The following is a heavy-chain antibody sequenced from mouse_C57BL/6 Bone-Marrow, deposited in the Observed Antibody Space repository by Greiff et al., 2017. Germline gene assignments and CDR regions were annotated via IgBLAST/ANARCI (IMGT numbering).Heavy chain of an antibody. D-gene: IGHD3-2*02. CDR2: INTNYGTT. J-gene: IGHJ3*01. CDR1: GYSFTDYN. V-gene: IGHV1-39*01. CDR3: SKDSSGYLFAY. Sequence: VHVKQSGPELVKPGASVKISCKASGYSFTDYNMNWVKQSNGKSLEWIGVINTNYGTTSYNQKFKGKATLTVDQSSSTAYMQLNSLTSEDSAVYYCSKDSSGYLFAYWGQGTLVTVSA.